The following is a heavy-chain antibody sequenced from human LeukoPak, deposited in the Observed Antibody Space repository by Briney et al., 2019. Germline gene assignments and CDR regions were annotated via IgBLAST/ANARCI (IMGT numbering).Heavy chain of an antibody. J-gene: IGHJ4*02. CDR2: IVPIFGTA. CDR3: ASRFYDILTGYENYFDY. V-gene: IGHV1-69*13. Sequence: SVKVFCKASGGTFSSYAISWVRQAPGQGLEWMGGIVPIFGTANYAQKFQGRVTITADESTSTAYMELSSLRSEDTAVYYCASRFYDILTGYENYFDYWGQGTLVTVSS. CDR1: GGTFSSYA. D-gene: IGHD3-9*01.